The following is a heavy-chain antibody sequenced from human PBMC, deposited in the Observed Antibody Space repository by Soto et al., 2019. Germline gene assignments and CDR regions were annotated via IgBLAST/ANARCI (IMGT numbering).Heavy chain of an antibody. J-gene: IGHJ6*02. D-gene: IGHD3-3*01. CDR1: GFTISTA. CDR2: FSGDGINT. V-gene: IGHV3-23*01. CDR3: AKDPPWTVGPLAMDV. Sequence: HPGGSLRLSCAASGFTISTAMTWVRQAPGKGLEWVSSFSGDGINTYYAESVKGRLTISRDDSKNTLYLHMNSLRVEDTAVYYCAKDPPWTVGPLAMDVWGQGTTVTVSS.